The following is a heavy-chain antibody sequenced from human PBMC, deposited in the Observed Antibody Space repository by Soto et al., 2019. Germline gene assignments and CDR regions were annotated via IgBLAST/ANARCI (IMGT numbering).Heavy chain of an antibody. J-gene: IGHJ3*02. D-gene: IGHD3-3*01. CDR1: GFTFSSYA. CDR2: ISGSGGST. CDR3: AKDRGDFWSGYYTGTGIAFDI. V-gene: IGHV3-23*01. Sequence: GGSLRLSCAASGFTFSSYAMSWVRQAPGKGLEWVSAISGSGGSTYYADSVKGRFTISRDNSKNTRYLQMNSLRAEDTAVYYCAKDRGDFWSGYYTGTGIAFDIWGQGTMVTVSS.